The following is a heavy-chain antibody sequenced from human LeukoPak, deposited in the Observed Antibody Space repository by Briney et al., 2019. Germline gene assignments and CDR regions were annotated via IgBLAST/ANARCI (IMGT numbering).Heavy chain of an antibody. CDR2: IYPGDSDI. Sequence: GESLKISCKGSGYSFTTYWIAWVRQMPGKGPEWMGIIYPGDSDIRYSPSFQGQVTISVDKSISTAYLQWSSLKASDTAMYYCARRAYSGYEFDYGGQGTLVTVS. CDR1: GYSFTTYW. CDR3: ARRAYSGYEFDY. D-gene: IGHD5-12*01. V-gene: IGHV5-51*01. J-gene: IGHJ4*02.